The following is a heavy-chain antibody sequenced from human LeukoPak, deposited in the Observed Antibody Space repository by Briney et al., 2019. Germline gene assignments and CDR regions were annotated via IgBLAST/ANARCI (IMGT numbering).Heavy chain of an antibody. V-gene: IGHV1-8*01. D-gene: IGHD5-24*01. Sequence: GASVKVSCKASGYTFTSYDINWVRQATGQGLEWMGWMNPNSGNTGYAQKFQGRVTMTRNTSISTAYMELSSLRSEDTAVYYCARGIRRDGYKSSLHYWGRGTLVTVSS. CDR2: MNPNSGNT. CDR3: ARGIRRDGYKSSLHY. J-gene: IGHJ4*02. CDR1: GYTFTSYD.